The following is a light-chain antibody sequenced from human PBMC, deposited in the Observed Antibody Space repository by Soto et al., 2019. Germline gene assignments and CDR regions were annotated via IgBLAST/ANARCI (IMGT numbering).Light chain of an antibody. Sequence: QPVLTQPASVSGAPRQWITISCTGTSSDVGGYNFVSWYQQHPGKAPKFLIYDVSNRPSGVSTRFSGSKSGNTASLTISGLQAEDEADYYCSSYTSSSTQVFGTGTKVTVL. CDR2: DVS. CDR1: SSDVGGYNF. V-gene: IGLV2-14*03. J-gene: IGLJ1*01. CDR3: SSYTSSSTQV.